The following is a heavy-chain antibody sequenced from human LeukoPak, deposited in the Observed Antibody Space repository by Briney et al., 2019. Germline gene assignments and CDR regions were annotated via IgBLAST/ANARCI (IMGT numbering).Heavy chain of an antibody. CDR3: ARDIGGNSLMTEYFQH. D-gene: IGHD4-23*01. CDR1: GFTFSSYS. V-gene: IGHV3-48*01. CDR2: ISSSSSTI. Sequence: PGGSLRLSCAASGFTFSSYSMNWVRQAPGKGLEWVSYISSSSSTIYYADSVKGRFTISRDNAKNSLYLQMNSLRAEDTAVYYCARDIGGNSLMTEYFQHWGQDTLVTVSS. J-gene: IGHJ1*01.